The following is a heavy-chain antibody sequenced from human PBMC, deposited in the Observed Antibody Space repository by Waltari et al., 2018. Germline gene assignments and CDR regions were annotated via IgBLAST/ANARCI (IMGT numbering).Heavy chain of an antibody. J-gene: IGHJ4*02. D-gene: IGHD5-18*01. CDR2: IYYSGST. Sequence: QVQLQESGPGLVKPSETLSLTCTVSGGSISSHYWSWIRQPPGKGLEWIGYIYYSGSTNYNPSRKSRVTISVDTSKNQFSLKLSSVTAADTAVYYCARFPQPTGYYFDYWGQGTLVTVSS. CDR1: GGSISSHY. V-gene: IGHV4-59*11. CDR3: ARFPQPTGYYFDY.